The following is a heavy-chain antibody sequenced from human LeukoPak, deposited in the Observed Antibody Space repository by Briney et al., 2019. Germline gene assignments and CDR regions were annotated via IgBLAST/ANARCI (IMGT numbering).Heavy chain of an antibody. V-gene: IGHV3-30*03. CDR1: GFTFSSYG. CDR3: ARSMLTIPIPGGY. J-gene: IGHJ4*02. D-gene: IGHD3-16*01. CDR2: ISYDGSNK. Sequence: GGSLRLSCAASGFTFSSYGMHWVRQAPGKGLEWVAVISYDGSNKYYADSVKGRFTISRDNSKNTLYLQMNSLRAEDTAVYYCARSMLTIPIPGGYWGQGTLVTVSS.